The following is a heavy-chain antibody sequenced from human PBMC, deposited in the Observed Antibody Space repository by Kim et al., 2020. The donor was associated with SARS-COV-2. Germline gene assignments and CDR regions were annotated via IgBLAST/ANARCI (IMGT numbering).Heavy chain of an antibody. CDR1: GFTFSSCA. J-gene: IGHJ6*01. V-gene: IGHV3-30-3*01. CDR3: ARAPCSRLRGLTYSYYG. D-gene: IGHD3-10*02. Sequence: GVSLRLSCAASGFTFSSCAIHWGRQAPGKGLEWGAVISYDGSNKNNADSVKGRFTISRDNSKNNLYLQMNRLRPEDTDPYYCARAPCSRLRGLTYSYYG. CDR2: ISYDGSNK.